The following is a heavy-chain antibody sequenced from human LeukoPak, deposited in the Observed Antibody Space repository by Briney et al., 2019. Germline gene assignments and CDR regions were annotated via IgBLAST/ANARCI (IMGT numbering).Heavy chain of an antibody. Sequence: GGSLRLSCAASGFTFSSYGMHWVRQAPGKGLEWVAVISYDGSNKYYADSVKGRFTISRDNSKNTLYLQMNSLRAEDTAVYYCAKDVSAPSHYYGMDVWGQGTTVTVSS. J-gene: IGHJ6*02. D-gene: IGHD5/OR15-5a*01. CDR3: AKDVSAPSHYYGMDV. CDR2: ISYDGSNK. CDR1: GFTFSSYG. V-gene: IGHV3-30*18.